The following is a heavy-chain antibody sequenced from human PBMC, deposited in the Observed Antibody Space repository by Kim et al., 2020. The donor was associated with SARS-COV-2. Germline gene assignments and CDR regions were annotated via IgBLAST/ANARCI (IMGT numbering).Heavy chain of an antibody. CDR1: GFTFTNSP. Sequence: GGSLRLSCAASGFTFTNSPMSWVRQAPGKGLEWVSTINESGGRTHYADSVKGRFTISRDNSKNTLYLQMNTLRAEDTATYYCAGWLQAHFDYWGQGTLVTVSS. V-gene: IGHV3-23*01. CDR2: INESGGRT. D-gene: IGHD5-12*01. CDR3: AGWLQAHFDY. J-gene: IGHJ4*02.